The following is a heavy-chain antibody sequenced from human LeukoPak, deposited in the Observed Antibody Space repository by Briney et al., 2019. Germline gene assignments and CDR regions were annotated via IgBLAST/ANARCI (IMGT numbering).Heavy chain of an antibody. J-gene: IGHJ6*02. V-gene: IGHV4-34*01. CDR3: ARHRWSRDYYYYGMDV. CDR2: INHSGST. Sequence: PSETLSLTCAVYGGSFSGYYWSWIRQPPGKGLEWIGEINHSGSTNYNPSLKSLVTISVDTSKNQFSLKLSSVTAADTAVYYCARHRWSRDYYYYGMDVWGQGTTVTVSS. CDR1: GGSFSGYY. D-gene: IGHD3-3*01.